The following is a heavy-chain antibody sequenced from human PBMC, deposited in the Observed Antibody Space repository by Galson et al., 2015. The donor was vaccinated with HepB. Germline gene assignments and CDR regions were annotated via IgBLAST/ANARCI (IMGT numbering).Heavy chain of an antibody. J-gene: IGHJ4*02. Sequence: LRLSCAASGFTFSSYAMHWVRQAPGKGLEYVSAISSNGGSTYYADSVKGRFTISRDNSKNTLYLQMSSLRAEDTAVYYCVKDRSYCGGDCYSFYGVYWGQGTLVTVSS. CDR1: GFTFSSYA. CDR2: ISSNGGST. CDR3: VKDRSYCGGDCYSFYGVY. V-gene: IGHV3-64D*06. D-gene: IGHD2-21*02.